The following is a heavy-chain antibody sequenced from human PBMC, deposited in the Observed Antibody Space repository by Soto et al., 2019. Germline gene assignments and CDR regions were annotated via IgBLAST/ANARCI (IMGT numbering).Heavy chain of an antibody. D-gene: IGHD6-6*01. J-gene: IGHJ4*02. CDR1: GFTFDDYA. V-gene: IGHV3-9*01. Sequence: GGSLRLSCAASGFTFDDYAMHWVRQAPGKGLEWVSGISWNSGSIGYADSVKGRFTISRDNAKNSLYLQMNSLRAEDTALYYCAKDGREYSSSFDYWGQGTLVTVSS. CDR2: ISWNSGSI. CDR3: AKDGREYSSSFDY.